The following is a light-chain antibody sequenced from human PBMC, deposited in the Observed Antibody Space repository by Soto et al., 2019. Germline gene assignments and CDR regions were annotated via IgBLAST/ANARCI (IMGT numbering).Light chain of an antibody. V-gene: IGKV3-15*01. CDR2: GAY. CDR1: QSVSNN. J-gene: IGKJ4*01. Sequence: VLTQSPGTLSLSPGERATLSCRASQSVSNNYLAWYQQQPRQAPRLLIYGAYNRATGIPARFSGGGYGTDFTLTIDSLQSEDFAVYYCQQHNNWPLTFGGGTNVDIK. CDR3: QQHNNWPLT.